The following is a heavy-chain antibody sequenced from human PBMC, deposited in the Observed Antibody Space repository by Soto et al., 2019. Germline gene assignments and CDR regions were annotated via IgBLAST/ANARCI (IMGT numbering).Heavy chain of an antibody. D-gene: IGHD2-15*01. Sequence: SGTLSLTCAASGFFISSGNYCGFSRTPPKKGLGGFGIIFRGGNTYYKASLKSRVTISVDMSKNQVSLKLNTLTAADTAVYYCSRARWYVGIDHWGQGTVGNLS. V-gene: IGHV4-38-2*01. CDR3: SRARWYVGIDH. CDR1: GFFISSGNY. J-gene: IGHJ3*01. CDR2: IFRGGNT.